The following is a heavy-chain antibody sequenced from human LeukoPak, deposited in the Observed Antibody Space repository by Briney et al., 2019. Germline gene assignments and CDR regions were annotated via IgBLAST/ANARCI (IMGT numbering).Heavy chain of an antibody. Sequence: SETLSLTCTVSGGSLSSYYWSCIRHPAAKGLEWIGRIYTSGSTNSNPSLKSRVTMSVDPSKHQFSLKLSSVTAADTAVYYCAREYYDFWSGTYYYYMDVWGKGTTVTVSS. CDR1: GGSLSSYY. D-gene: IGHD3-3*01. CDR2: IYTSGST. V-gene: IGHV4-4*07. J-gene: IGHJ6*03. CDR3: AREYYDFWSGTYYYYMDV.